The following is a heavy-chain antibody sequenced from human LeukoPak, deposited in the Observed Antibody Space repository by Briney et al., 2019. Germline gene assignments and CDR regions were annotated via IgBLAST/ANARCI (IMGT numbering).Heavy chain of an antibody. V-gene: IGHV3-48*04. CDR1: RFTFSSYA. D-gene: IGHD6-13*01. J-gene: IGHJ3*02. CDR2: ISSSGSRI. Sequence: GGSLRLSCAASRFTFSSYAMSWVRQAPGKGLEWVSYISSSGSRIYYADSVKGRFTISRDNAKNSLYLQMKSLRAEDTAVYYCARALVGTGDAFDIGGQGTMVTVSA. CDR3: ARALVGTGDAFDI.